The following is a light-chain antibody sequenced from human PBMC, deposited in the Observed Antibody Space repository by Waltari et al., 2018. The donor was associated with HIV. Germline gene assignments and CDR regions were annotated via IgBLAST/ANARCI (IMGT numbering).Light chain of an antibody. V-gene: IGKV1-6*01. J-gene: IGKJ1*01. Sequence: AIQMTQSPSSLSASVGDRVTISCRANQGIRTDLGWYQQKPGKAPKLLIHTASSLQSWVPTRFRGNGSCTKFTLTISSLEPEDFATYYCLQDYNYPLTFGQGTKVEIK. CDR2: TAS. CDR1: QGIRTD. CDR3: LQDYNYPLT.